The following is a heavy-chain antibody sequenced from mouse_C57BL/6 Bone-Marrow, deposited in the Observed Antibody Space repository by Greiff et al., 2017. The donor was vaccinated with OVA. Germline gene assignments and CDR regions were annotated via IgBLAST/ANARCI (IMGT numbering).Heavy chain of an antibody. Sequence: VKLMESGAELVRPGASVKLSCKASGYTFTDYYINWVKQRPGQGLEWIARIYPGSGNTYYNEKFKGKATLTAEKSSSTAYMQLSSLTSEDSAVYFCAREGEYWGQGTTLTVSS. J-gene: IGHJ2*01. CDR1: GYTFTDYY. CDR3: AREGEY. CDR2: IYPGSGNT. V-gene: IGHV1-76*01.